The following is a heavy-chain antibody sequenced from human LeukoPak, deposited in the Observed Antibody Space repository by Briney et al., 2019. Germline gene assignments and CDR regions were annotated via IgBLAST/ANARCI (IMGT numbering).Heavy chain of an antibody. J-gene: IGHJ4*02. Sequence: PGGSLRLSCAASGFTFSGYAMSWVRQAPGKGLEWVSTVIGSGGNTYYADSVRGRFTISRDNSKNTLYLQINSLGADVTAVYYCARGGLYKFDYWGQGTLVTVSS. CDR2: VIGSGGNT. V-gene: IGHV3-23*01. CDR3: ARGGLYKFDY. D-gene: IGHD1-14*01. CDR1: GFTFSGYA.